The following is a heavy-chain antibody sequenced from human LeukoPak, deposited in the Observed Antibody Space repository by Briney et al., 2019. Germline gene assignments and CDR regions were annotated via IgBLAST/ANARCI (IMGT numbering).Heavy chain of an antibody. CDR2: ISAYNGNT. Sequence: GASVKVSCKASGYTFTTYGITWVRQAPGQGLEWMGWISAYNGNTKYAQKLQGRVTMTTDTSTSTAYMELRSLRSDDTAVYYCARNGRSGSYLNWSDPWGQGTLVTVSS. D-gene: IGHD1-26*01. J-gene: IGHJ5*02. V-gene: IGHV1-18*01. CDR1: GYTFTTYG. CDR3: ARNGRSGSYLNWSDP.